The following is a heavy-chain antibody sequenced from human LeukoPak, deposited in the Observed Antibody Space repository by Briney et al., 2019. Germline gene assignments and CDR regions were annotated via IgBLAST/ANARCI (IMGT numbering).Heavy chain of an antibody. D-gene: IGHD3-22*01. J-gene: IGHJ4*02. V-gene: IGHV1-69*04. CDR3: ASASSGYYYGYYFDY. CDR1: GGTFISYA. CDR2: IIPILGIA. Sequence: ASVKVSCKASGGTFISYAISWVRQAPGQGLEWMGRIIPILGIANYAQKFQGRVTITADKSTSTAYMELSSLRSEDTAVYYCASASSGYYYGYYFDYWGQGTLVTVSS.